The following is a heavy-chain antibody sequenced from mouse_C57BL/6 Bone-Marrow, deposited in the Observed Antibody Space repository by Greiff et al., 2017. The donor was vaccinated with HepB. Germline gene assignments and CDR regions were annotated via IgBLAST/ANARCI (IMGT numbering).Heavy chain of an antibody. CDR1: GFTFSTSG. CDR2: INTGGTYT. J-gene: IGHJ2*01. V-gene: IGHV5-6*01. Sequence: EVQLVESGGDLVKPGGSLKLSCVASGFTFSTSGMSWVRQTPDKRLEWVATINTGGTYTYYTDSVKGRIIISKDTTKNARYLQMSSLKSEDTAIYFSTRDSFDYDFDYWGRGTAITVTS. CDR3: TRDSFDYDFDY. D-gene: IGHD2-12*01.